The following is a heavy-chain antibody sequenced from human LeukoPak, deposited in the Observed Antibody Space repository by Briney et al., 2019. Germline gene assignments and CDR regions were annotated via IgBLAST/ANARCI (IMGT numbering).Heavy chain of an antibody. CDR2: ISGSGGST. CDR1: GFAFSSYA. J-gene: IGHJ4*02. V-gene: IGHV3-23*01. D-gene: IGHD2-8*01. Sequence: GGSLRLSCAASGFAFSSYAMNWVRQAPGKGLEWVSAISGSGGSTYYADSVKGRFTISRDNSKNTLYLQMNSLRAEDTAVYYCAKVRELYCTNGVCYDFDYWGQGTLVTVSS. CDR3: AKVRELYCTNGVCYDFDY.